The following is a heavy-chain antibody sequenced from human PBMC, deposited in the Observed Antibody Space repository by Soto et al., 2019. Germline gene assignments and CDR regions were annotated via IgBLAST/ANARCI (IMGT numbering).Heavy chain of an antibody. J-gene: IGHJ4*02. CDR2: IGGRGTSA. V-gene: IGHV3-23*01. D-gene: IGHD3-22*01. CDR3: AKSRYLDSSSDFYDF. CDR1: GFSFSNYA. Sequence: GWSRRLSCAASGFSFSNYAMSWVRQAQGKGLEWLSGIGGRGTSAYYADSVKGRFAISRDNSENTVFLQLNSLSADDTAVYFCAKSRYLDSSSDFYDFWAQGPLVTVPS.